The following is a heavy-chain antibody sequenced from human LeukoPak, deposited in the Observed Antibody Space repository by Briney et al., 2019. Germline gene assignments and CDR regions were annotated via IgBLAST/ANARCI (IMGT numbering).Heavy chain of an antibody. V-gene: IGHV3-7*01. J-gene: IGHJ4*02. CDR2: INLDGSDK. CDR1: GFTFSSYG. Sequence: PGGSLRLSCAASGFTFSSYGMHWVRQAPGKGLEWVGNINLDGSDKYYGDSVKGRFTISRDNAKNSLYLQMNSLRAEDTAVYYCARDTRYFDYWGQGNMVTVSS. CDR3: ARDTRYFDY.